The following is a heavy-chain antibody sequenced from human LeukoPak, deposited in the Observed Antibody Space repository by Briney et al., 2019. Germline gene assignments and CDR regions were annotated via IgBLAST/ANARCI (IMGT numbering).Heavy chain of an antibody. CDR3: AERYSWSYYGLDY. D-gene: IGHD1-26*01. CDR1: GYSISSGYY. V-gene: IGHV4-38-2*01. Sequence: SETLSLTCAVSGYSISSGYYWGWIRQPPGKGLEWIGSIYHSGSTYYNPSLKSRVTISVDTSKNQFSLKLSSVTAADTAVYYCAERYSWSYYGLDYWGQGTLVTGSS. CDR2: IYHSGST. J-gene: IGHJ4*02.